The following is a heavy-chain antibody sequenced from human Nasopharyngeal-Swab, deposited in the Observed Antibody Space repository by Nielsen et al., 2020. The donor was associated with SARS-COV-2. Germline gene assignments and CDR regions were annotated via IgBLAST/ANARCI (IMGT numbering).Heavy chain of an antibody. V-gene: IGHV3-7*05. J-gene: IGHJ6*02. D-gene: IGHD5-24*01. CDR2: IRGDGRVK. CDR3: VGQLIRLA. Sequence: GESLKISCAASGFAFSDYWMSWVRQAPGKGLEWVANIRGDGRVKDYGDSVKGRFTISRDSTEDSVYLQMNSLRAEDTGVYYCVGQLIRLAWGQGTTVTVSS. CDR1: GFAFSDYW.